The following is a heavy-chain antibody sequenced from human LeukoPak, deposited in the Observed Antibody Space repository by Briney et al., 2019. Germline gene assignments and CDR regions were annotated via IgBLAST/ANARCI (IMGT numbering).Heavy chain of an antibody. V-gene: IGHV4-34*01. CDR2: INHSGST. Sequence: SETLSLTCAVYGGSFSGYYWSWIRQPPGKGLEWIGEINHSGSTNYNPSLKSRVTISVDTSKNQLSLKLSSVTAADTAVYYCASVGSGDYYFDYWGQGTLVTVSS. J-gene: IGHJ4*02. D-gene: IGHD4-17*01. CDR3: ASVGSGDYYFDY. CDR1: GGSFSGYY.